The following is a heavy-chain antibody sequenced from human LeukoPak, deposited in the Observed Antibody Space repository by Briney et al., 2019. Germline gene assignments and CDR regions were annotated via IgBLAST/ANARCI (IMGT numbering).Heavy chain of an antibody. CDR2: IYYNGNT. CDR3: ARVSSSSWYAPFDY. V-gene: IGHV4-59*01. J-gene: IGHJ4*02. Sequence: SETLSLTCIVSGGSISSYPWSWIRQPPGKGWEWIGYIYYNGNTDYNPSLKRRVTISVDTSKIQFSLKLSSVTAADTAVYYCARVSSSSWYAPFDYWGQGTLVTVSS. CDR1: GGSISSYP. D-gene: IGHD6-13*01.